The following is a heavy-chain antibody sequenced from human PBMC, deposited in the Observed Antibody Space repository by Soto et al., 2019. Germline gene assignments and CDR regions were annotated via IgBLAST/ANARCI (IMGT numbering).Heavy chain of an antibody. V-gene: IGHV1-58*01. J-gene: IGHJ4*02. CDR2: IVVGSGNT. CDR3: ARTSRFKTGHLDY. Sequence: ASVKVSCEASGFTFTSSAVQWVRQARGQRLEWIGWIVVGSGNTNYAQKFQERVTITRDMSTSTAYMELSSLRSADTAVYYCARTSRFKTGHLDYWGQGTLVTVSS. CDR1: GFTFTSSA. D-gene: IGHD3-9*01.